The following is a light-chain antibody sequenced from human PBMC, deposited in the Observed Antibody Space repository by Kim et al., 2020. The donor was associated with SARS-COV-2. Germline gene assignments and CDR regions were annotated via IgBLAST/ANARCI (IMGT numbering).Light chain of an antibody. CDR1: SGDIGNNHY. Sequence: GQSITICRATSSGDIGNNHYSFCYQQHPNTPPQLLIYDVSRWPSGFSNRFSGSKCGNAASLTISGLEAEDEAYYCCSSYTSSTTVVFGTGTKVTVL. J-gene: IGLJ1*01. V-gene: IGLV2-14*03. CDR3: SSYTSSTTVV. CDR2: DVS.